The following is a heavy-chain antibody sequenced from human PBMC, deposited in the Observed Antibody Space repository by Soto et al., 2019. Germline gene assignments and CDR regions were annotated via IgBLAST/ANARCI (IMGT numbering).Heavy chain of an antibody. Sequence: GGSLRLSCAASGFTFSSYGMHWVRQAPGKGLEWVAVISYDGSNKYYADSVKGRFTISRDNSKNTLYLQMNSLRAEDKAVYYCAKDPENIVATILGYYFDYWGQGTLVTVSS. V-gene: IGHV3-30*18. CDR2: ISYDGSNK. J-gene: IGHJ4*02. D-gene: IGHD5-12*01. CDR3: AKDPENIVATILGYYFDY. CDR1: GFTFSSYG.